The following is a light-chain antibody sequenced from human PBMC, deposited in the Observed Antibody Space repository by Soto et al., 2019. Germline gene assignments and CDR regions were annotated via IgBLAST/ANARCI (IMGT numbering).Light chain of an antibody. CDR1: QSVGSN. CDR2: GAS. Sequence: EIVMTQSPATLSVSPGERATLSCRASQSVGSNLAWYQQKPGQAPRLLIYGASTRATGIPARFSGSWSGTEFTPTISCLQSEDFANYFCQQYNNWPPDRTFGQGTKVEIK. CDR3: QQYNNWPPDRT. V-gene: IGKV3-15*01. J-gene: IGKJ1*01.